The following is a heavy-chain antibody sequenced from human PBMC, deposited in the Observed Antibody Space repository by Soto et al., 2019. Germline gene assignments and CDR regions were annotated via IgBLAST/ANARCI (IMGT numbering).Heavy chain of an antibody. J-gene: IGHJ4*02. D-gene: IGHD1-7*01. CDR1: GYSISSGYY. CDR2: IYHSGST. Sequence: ASETLSLTCAVSGYSISSGYYWGWIRQPPGKGLEWIGSIYHSGSTYYNPSLKSRVTISVDTSKNQFSLKLSSVTAADTAVYYCARATGTTFDFDYWGQGTLVTVSS. CDR3: ARATGTTFDFDY. V-gene: IGHV4-38-2*01.